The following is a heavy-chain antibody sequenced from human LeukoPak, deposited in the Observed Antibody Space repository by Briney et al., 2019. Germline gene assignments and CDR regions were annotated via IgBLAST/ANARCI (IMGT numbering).Heavy chain of an antibody. V-gene: IGHV3-66*01. CDR1: GFTFSDYY. Sequence: GGSLRLSCAASGFTFSDYYMSWIRQAPGKGLEWVSVIYDGGSTDYADSVKGRFTISRDNSKNMLYLQMNSLRAEDTAVYYCARGYSYGYIRYWGQGTLVTVSS. J-gene: IGHJ4*02. D-gene: IGHD5-18*01. CDR3: ARGYSYGYIRY. CDR2: IYDGGST.